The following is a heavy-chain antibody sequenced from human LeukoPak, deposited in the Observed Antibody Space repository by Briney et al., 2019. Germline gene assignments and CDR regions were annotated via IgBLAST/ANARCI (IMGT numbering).Heavy chain of an antibody. CDR2: IIPIFGTA. D-gene: IGHD3-3*01. CDR3: ARXXXXDFPDV. CDR1: GYTFTSYG. V-gene: IGHV1-69*13. Sequence: SVKVSCKASGYTFTSYGISWVRQAPGQGLEWMGGIIPIFGTANYAQKFQGRVTITADESTSTAYMELSSLRSEDTAVYYCARXXXXDFPDVWGKGTTVTVSS. J-gene: IGHJ6*04.